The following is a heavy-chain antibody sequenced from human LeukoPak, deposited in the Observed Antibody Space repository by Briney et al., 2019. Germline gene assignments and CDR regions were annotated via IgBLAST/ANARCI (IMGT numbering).Heavy chain of an antibody. D-gene: IGHD1-14*01. CDR1: GFTFSSYW. V-gene: IGHV4-4*02. CDR3: ARQDHAIDY. CDR2: IYHSGST. Sequence: PGGSLRLSCAASGFTFSSYWMSWVRQPPGKGLEWIGEIYHSGSTNYNPSLKSRVTISVDKSKNQFSLKLSSVTAADTAVYYCARQDHAIDYWGQGTLVTVSS. J-gene: IGHJ4*02.